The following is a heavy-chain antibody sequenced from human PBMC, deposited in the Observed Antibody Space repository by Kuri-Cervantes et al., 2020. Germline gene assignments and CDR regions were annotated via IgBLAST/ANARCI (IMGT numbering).Heavy chain of an antibody. J-gene: IGHJ5*02. CDR1: GYSISSGYY. Sequence: SETLSLTCAVSGYSISSGYYWGWIRQPPGKGLEWIGSIYHSGSTYYNPSLKSRVTISVDKSKNQFSLKLSSVTAADTAVYYCAREDYCSGGSCYSRVDWFDPWGQGTLVTVSS. D-gene: IGHD2-15*01. CDR3: AREDYCSGGSCYSRVDWFDP. CDR2: IYHSGST. V-gene: IGHV4-38-2*02.